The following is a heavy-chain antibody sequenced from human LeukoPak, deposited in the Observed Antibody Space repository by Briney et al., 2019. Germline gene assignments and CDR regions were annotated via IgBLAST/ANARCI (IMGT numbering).Heavy chain of an antibody. CDR3: AREDSRGRLGELSS. J-gene: IGHJ5*02. V-gene: IGHV4-59*02. D-gene: IGHD3-16*02. CDR2: IYYSGST. CDR1: GGSVSSYY. Sequence: QPSETLSLTCTVSGGSVSSYYWSWIRQPPGKGLEWIGYIYYSGSTNCNPSLKSRVTISVDTSKNQFSLKLSSVTAADTAVYYCAREDSRGRLGELSSWGQGTLVTVSS.